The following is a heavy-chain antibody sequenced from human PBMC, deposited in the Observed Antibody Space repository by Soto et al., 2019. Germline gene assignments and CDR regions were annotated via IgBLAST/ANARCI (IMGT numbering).Heavy chain of an antibody. D-gene: IGHD6-13*01. Sequence: QVQLVESGGGVVQPERSLRLSCAASGFTFSSYAMHWVRQAPGKGLEWVAVISYDASNKYYADSVKGRFTISRDNXKNTLYLQMNSLRAEDTAVYYCARGYSSSSAALDYWGQGTLVTVSS. J-gene: IGHJ4*02. CDR2: ISYDASNK. V-gene: IGHV3-30-3*01. CDR1: GFTFSSYA. CDR3: ARGYSSSSAALDY.